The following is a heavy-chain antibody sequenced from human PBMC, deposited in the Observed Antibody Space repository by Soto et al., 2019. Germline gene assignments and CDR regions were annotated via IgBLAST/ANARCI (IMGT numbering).Heavy chain of an antibody. D-gene: IGHD6-6*01. Sequence: QLQLQESGPGLVKPSETLSLTCTVSGGSISSSSYYWGWIRQPQGKGLERIGSIYCSGSTYYNPSVKSRVTISVDTSKTQFSRKLSSVTAADTDVYYCAGGGPLDAARTYYYYGMDVWGQGTTVTVSS. J-gene: IGHJ6*02. CDR1: GGSISSSSYY. CDR2: IYCSGST. CDR3: AGGGPLDAARTYYYYGMDV. V-gene: IGHV4-39*01.